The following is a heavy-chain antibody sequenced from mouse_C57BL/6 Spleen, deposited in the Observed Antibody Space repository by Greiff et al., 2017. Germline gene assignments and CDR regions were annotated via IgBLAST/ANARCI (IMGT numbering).Heavy chain of an antibody. D-gene: IGHD2-1*01. J-gene: IGHJ1*03. CDR2: IRLKSDNYAT. CDR3: TEGWGNHWYFDV. CDR1: GFTFSNYW. Sequence: EVKLMESGGGLVQPGGSMKLSCVASGFTFSNYWMNWVRQSPEKGLEWVAQIRLKSDNYATHYAESVKGRFTISRDDSKSSVYLQMNNLRAEDTGIYYCTEGWGNHWYFDVWGTGTTVTVSS. V-gene: IGHV6-3*01.